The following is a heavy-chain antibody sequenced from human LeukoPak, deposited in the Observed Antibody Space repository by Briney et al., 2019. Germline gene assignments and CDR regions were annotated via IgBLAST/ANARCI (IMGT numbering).Heavy chain of an antibody. J-gene: IGHJ4*02. V-gene: IGHV4-59*01. CDR2: IYYSGST. CDR1: GGSISSYY. Sequence: PSQTLSLTCTVSGGSISSYYWSWIRQPPGKGLEWIGHIYYSGSTNYNPSLKSRVTISVDTSKNQFSLKLSSVTAADTAVYYCARVPGDGSNFDYWGQGTLVTVSS. D-gene: IGHD5-24*01. CDR3: ARVPGDGSNFDY.